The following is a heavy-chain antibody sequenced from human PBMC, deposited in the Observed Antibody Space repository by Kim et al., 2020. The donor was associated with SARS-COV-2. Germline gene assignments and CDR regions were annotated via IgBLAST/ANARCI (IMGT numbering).Heavy chain of an antibody. V-gene: IGHV3-48*03. Sequence: YADSVKGRFTISRDNAKNSLYLQMNSLRAEDTAVYYCARVWSSSWYYFDYWGQGTLVTVSS. J-gene: IGHJ4*02. D-gene: IGHD6-13*01. CDR3: ARVWSSSWYYFDY.